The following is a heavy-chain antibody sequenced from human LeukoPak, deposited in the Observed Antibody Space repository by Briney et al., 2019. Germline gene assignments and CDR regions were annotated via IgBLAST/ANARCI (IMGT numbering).Heavy chain of an antibody. CDR1: GGSISSNHYY. V-gene: IGHV4-39*07. Sequence: SETLSLTCTVSGGSISSNHYYWGWIRQPPGKGLEWIGSIYYSGSTHYNPSLKSRVTISVDTSKNQFSLTLSSVTAADTAVYYCARSDGYGLVGIWGQGTMVTVSS. CDR2: IYYSGST. D-gene: IGHD3-10*01. J-gene: IGHJ3*02. CDR3: ARSDGYGLVGI.